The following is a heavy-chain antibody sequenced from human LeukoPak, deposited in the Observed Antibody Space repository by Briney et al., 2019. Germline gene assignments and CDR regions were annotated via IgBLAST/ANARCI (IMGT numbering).Heavy chain of an antibody. D-gene: IGHD3-22*01. CDR1: GFTFSSYS. CDR3: ARDMGYYDSSGSFDY. J-gene: IGHJ4*02. Sequence: GGSLRLSCAASGFTFSSYSMNWVRQAPGKGLEWVSSISSSGYIYYADSVKGRFTISRDNAKNSLYLPMNSLRAEDTAVYYWARDMGYYDSSGSFDYWGQGTLVTVSS. V-gene: IGHV3-21*01. CDR2: ISSSGYI.